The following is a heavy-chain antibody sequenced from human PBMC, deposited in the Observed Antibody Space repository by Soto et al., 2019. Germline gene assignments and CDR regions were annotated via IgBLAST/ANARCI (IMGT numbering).Heavy chain of an antibody. D-gene: IGHD3-10*01. V-gene: IGHV3-9*01. Sequence: EEQLVESGGGLVQPGRSLRLSCAASGFTFDDYAMHWVRQAPGKGLEWVSGINWNSGSIGYADSVKGRFTISRDNAKTSLYLQMNSLRAEDTALYYCAKDRGSGSYAANYYYYGMDVWVQGTTVTVSS. J-gene: IGHJ6*02. CDR1: GFTFDDYA. CDR3: AKDRGSGSYAANYYYYGMDV. CDR2: INWNSGSI.